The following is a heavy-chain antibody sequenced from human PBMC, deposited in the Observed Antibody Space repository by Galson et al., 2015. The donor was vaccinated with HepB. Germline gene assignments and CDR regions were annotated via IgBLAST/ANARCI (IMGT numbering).Heavy chain of an antibody. CDR1: GGSFSGYY. Sequence: ETLSLTCAVYGGSFSGYYWSWIRQPPGKGLEWIGEINHSGSTNYNPSLKSRVTISVDTSKNQFSLKLSSVTAADTAVYYCARGRAAAGRGSVFDYWGQGTLVTVSS. V-gene: IGHV4-34*01. J-gene: IGHJ4*02. CDR3: ARGRAAAGRGSVFDY. D-gene: IGHD6-13*01. CDR2: INHSGST.